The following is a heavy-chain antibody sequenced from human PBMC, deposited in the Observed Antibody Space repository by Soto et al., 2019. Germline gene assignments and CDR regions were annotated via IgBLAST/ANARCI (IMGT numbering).Heavy chain of an antibody. CDR3: ARAWSGWYGTSFDY. CDR1: GFTFSSYW. V-gene: IGHV3-7*01. J-gene: IGHJ4*02. Sequence: GGSLRLSCAASGFTFSSYWMSWVRQAPGKGLEWVANIKQDGSEKYYVDSVKGRFTISRDNAKNSLYLQMNSLGAVDTAVYYCARAWSGWYGTSFDYWGQGTLVTVSS. D-gene: IGHD6-19*01. CDR2: IKQDGSEK.